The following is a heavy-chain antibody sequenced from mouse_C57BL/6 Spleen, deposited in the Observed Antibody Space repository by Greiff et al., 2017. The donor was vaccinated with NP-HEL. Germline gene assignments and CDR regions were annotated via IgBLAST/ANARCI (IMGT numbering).Heavy chain of an antibody. Sequence: EVMLVESGEGLVKPGGSLKLSCAASGFTFSSYAMSWVRQTPEKRLEWVAYISSGGDYIYYADTVKGRFTISRDNARNTLYLQMSSLKSEDTAMYYCTRDRLITTVVAPFAYWGQGTLVTVSA. CDR3: TRDRLITTVVAPFAY. D-gene: IGHD1-1*01. J-gene: IGHJ3*01. V-gene: IGHV5-9-1*02. CDR1: GFTFSSYA. CDR2: ISSGGDYI.